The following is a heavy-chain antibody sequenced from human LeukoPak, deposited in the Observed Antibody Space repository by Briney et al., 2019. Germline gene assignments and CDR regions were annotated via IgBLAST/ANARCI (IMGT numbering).Heavy chain of an antibody. CDR1: GFTFSSYA. CDR3: ARVPGGRLYYYYGMDV. CDR2: ISYDGSNK. Sequence: PGRSLRLSCAASGFTFSSYAMDWVRQAPGKGLEWGAVISYDGSNKYYADSVKGRFTISRDNSKNTLYLQMNSLRAEDTAVYYCARVPGGRLYYYYGMDVWGQGTTVTVSS. V-gene: IGHV3-30-3*01. D-gene: IGHD1-14*01. J-gene: IGHJ6*02.